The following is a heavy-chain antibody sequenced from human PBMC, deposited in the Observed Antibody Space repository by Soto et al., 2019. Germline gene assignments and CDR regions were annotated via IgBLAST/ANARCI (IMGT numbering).Heavy chain of an antibody. CDR2: INHSGST. J-gene: IGHJ4*02. CDR3: ARGFKYRVPAAIGISYFDY. CDR1: GGSFSGYY. V-gene: IGHV4-34*01. D-gene: IGHD2-2*01. Sequence: SEPLSLTCAVYGGSFSGYYWSWIRQPPGKGLEWIGEINHSGSTNYNPSLKGRVTISVDTSKNQFSLKLSSVTAADTAVYYCARGFKYRVPAAIGISYFDYWGQGTLVTVSS.